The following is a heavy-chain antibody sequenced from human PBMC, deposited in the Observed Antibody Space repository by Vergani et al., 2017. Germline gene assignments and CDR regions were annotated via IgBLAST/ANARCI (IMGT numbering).Heavy chain of an antibody. CDR3: AIVTYYYDSSGYYLDY. CDR2: FDPEHGEV. D-gene: IGHD3-22*01. V-gene: IGHV1-24*01. J-gene: IGHJ4*02. Sequence: QVPLVQSGSEVRKPGASVQVSCQVSGYSLTELTIHWVRQAPGQGLEWIGGFDPEHGEVTFAHHIQGRVTMTEDRSTDTAYMGLSSLRPEDTALYYCAIVTYYYDSSGYYLDYWGQGTLVTVSS. CDR1: GYSLTELT.